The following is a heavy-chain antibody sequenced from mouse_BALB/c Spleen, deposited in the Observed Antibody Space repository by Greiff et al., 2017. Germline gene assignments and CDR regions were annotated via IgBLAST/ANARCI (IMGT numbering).Heavy chain of an antibody. V-gene: IGHV1S135*01. J-gene: IGHJ4*01. CDR1: GYAFTSYN. CDR2: IDPYNGGS. Sequence: EVKLMESGPELVKPGASVKVSCKASGYAFTSYNMYWVKQSHGKSLEWIGYIDPYNGGSSYNQKFKGKATLTVDKSSSTAYMHLNSLTSEDSAVYYCARDYGSFYAMDYWGQGTSVTVSS. CDR3: ARDYGSFYAMDY. D-gene: IGHD1-1*01.